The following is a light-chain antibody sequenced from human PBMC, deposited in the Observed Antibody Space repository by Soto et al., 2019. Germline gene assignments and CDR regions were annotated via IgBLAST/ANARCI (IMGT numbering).Light chain of an antibody. Sequence: QSALTQPASVSGSPGQSITISCTGTSSDVGGYNFVSWYQQHPGRAPKLLIYEVSRRPSGVSNRFSGSKSGDTASLTISGLQAEDEADYYCYSYRGYHTRVFGTGTKVTVL. CDR1: SSDVGGYNF. V-gene: IGLV2-14*01. J-gene: IGLJ1*01. CDR3: YSYRGYHTRV. CDR2: EVS.